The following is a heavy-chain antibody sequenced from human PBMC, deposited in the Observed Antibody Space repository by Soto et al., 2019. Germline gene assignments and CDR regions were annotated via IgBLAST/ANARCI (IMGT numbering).Heavy chain of an antibody. V-gene: IGHV1-18*01. Sequence: ASVKVSCKASGYTFTSYGISWVRQAPGQGLEWMGWISAYNGNTNYAQKLQGRVTMTTDTSTSTAYMELRSLRPDDTAVYYCARETVGDSSSWYRYYYYGMDVWGQGTTVTVSS. D-gene: IGHD6-13*01. CDR3: ARETVGDSSSWYRYYYYGMDV. CDR2: ISAYNGNT. J-gene: IGHJ6*02. CDR1: GYTFTSYG.